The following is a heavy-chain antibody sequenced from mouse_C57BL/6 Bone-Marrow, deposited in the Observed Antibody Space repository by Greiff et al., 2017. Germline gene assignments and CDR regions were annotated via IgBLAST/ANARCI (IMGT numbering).Heavy chain of an antibody. CDR3: ARSYDYDDYTMDY. CDR2: MHPNGGSP. J-gene: IGHJ4*01. V-gene: IGHV1-64*01. CDR1: GYTFTNYW. Sequence: QVQLQQPGAELVKPGASVKLSCKASGYTFTNYWMHWVKQRPGQGLEWIGMMHPNGGSPDYNEKFKSEATLSVDNSSRTAYMELSSLTSEDSAVYYCARSYDYDDYTMDYWGQGTSVTVCS. D-gene: IGHD2-4*01.